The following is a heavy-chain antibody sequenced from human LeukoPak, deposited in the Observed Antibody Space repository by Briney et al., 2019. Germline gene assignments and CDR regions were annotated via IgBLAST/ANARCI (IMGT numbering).Heavy chain of an antibody. J-gene: IGHJ5*02. V-gene: IGHV3-23*01. CDR2: ISGSGGST. D-gene: IGHD6-13*01. Sequence: PGGSLRLSCAASGFTFSSYATSWVRQAPGKGLGWVSAISGSGGSTYYADSVKGRFTISRDNSKNTLYLQMNSLRAEDTAVYYCAKRLTGWQQLVAGGWFDPWGQGTLVTVSS. CDR3: AKRLTGWQQLVAGGWFDP. CDR1: GFTFSSYA.